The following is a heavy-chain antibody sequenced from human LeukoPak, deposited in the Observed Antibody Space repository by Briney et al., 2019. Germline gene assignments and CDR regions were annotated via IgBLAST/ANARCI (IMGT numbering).Heavy chain of an antibody. Sequence: PGGSLRLSCAASGFTFSSYSMNWVRQAPGEGLEWVSSISSSSSYIYYADSVKGRFTISRDNAKNSLYLQMNSLRAEDTAVYYCAIDYGDYEGGPYGMDVWGQGTTVTASS. D-gene: IGHD4-17*01. CDR1: GFTFSSYS. CDR2: ISSSSSYI. J-gene: IGHJ6*02. V-gene: IGHV3-21*01. CDR3: AIDYGDYEGGPYGMDV.